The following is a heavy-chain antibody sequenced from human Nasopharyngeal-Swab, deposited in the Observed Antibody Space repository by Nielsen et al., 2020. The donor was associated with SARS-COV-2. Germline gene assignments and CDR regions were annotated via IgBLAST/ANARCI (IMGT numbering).Heavy chain of an antibody. V-gene: IGHV7-4-1*02. CDR3: AREEGITIFGVPIGFGYYGMDV. Sequence: ASVQVSCKASGYTFTSYAMNWVRQAPGQGLEGMGWINTNTGNPTYAQGFTGRFVFSFDTSVSTAYLQISSLKAEDTAVYYCAREEGITIFGVPIGFGYYGMDVWGQGTTVTVSS. CDR2: INTNTGNP. J-gene: IGHJ6*02. D-gene: IGHD3-3*01. CDR1: GYTFTSYA.